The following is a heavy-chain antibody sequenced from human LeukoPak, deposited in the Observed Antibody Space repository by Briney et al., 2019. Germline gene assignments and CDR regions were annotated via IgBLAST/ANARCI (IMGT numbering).Heavy chain of an antibody. CDR2: ISAYNGNT. V-gene: IGHV1-18*01. Sequence: ASVKVSCKASGYTFTSYGISWVRQAPGQGLEWMGWISAYNGNTNYAQKLQGRVTMTTDTSTSTAYMELRSLRSDDTAVYYCARNPSYYDILTGYYSAWGQGTLVTVSS. CDR1: GYTFTSYG. J-gene: IGHJ5*02. CDR3: ARNPSYYDILTGYYSA. D-gene: IGHD3-9*01.